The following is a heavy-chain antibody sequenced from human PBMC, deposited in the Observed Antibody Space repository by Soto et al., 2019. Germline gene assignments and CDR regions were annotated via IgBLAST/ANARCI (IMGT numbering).Heavy chain of an antibody. CDR2: ISGSGGST. CDR1: GFTFSSYA. Sequence: GGSLRLSCAASGFTFSSYAMSWVRQAPGKGLEWVSAISGSGGSTYYADSVKGRFTISRDNSKNTLYLQMNSLRAEDTAVYYCAKDLFIAVAGTEGDDYWGQGTLVTVSS. D-gene: IGHD6-19*01. CDR3: AKDLFIAVAGTEGDDY. J-gene: IGHJ4*02. V-gene: IGHV3-23*01.